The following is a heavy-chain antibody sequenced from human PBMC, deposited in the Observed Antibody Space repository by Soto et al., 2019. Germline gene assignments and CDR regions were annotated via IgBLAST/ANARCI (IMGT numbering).Heavy chain of an antibody. CDR1: GFTFSSYS. CDR2: ISSSSSYI. Sequence: EVQLVESGGGLVKPGGSLRLSCAASGFTFSSYSMNWVRQAPGKGLEWVSSISSSSSYIYYADSVKGRFTISRDNVKNSLYLQMNSLRAEDTVVYYCARDLYGYYGNDWWGQGTLVTFCS. CDR3: ARDLYGYYGNDW. J-gene: IGHJ4*02. V-gene: IGHV3-21*01. D-gene: IGHD5-18*01.